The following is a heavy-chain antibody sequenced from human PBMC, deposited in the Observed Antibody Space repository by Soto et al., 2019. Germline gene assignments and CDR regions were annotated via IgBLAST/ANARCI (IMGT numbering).Heavy chain of an antibody. D-gene: IGHD1-26*01. CDR1: GDSVSSNSAA. J-gene: IGHJ6*02. CDR2: TYYRSKWYN. Sequence: PSQTLSLTCAISGDSVSSNSAAWNWIRQSPSRGLEWLGRTYYRSKWYNDYAVSVKSRITINPDTSKNQFSLQLNSVTPEDTAVYYCARDSPDSGSYYYYYGMDVWGQGTTVTVSS. CDR3: ARDSPDSGSYYYYYGMDV. V-gene: IGHV6-1*01.